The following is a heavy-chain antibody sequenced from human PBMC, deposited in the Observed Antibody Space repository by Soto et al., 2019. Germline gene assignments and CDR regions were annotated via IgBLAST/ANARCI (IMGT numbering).Heavy chain of an antibody. V-gene: IGHV4-34*01. D-gene: IGHD1-26*01. J-gene: IGHJ6*02. CDR2: INHSGNT. CDR1: GASLSDNY. Sequence: SETLSLTCAVYGASLSDNYCNWLRQPPGKGLDWIGEINHSGNTNYNPSLRSRVTISIDTSKNQVSRNLRSVSAADTAVYYCARWPHAGEGSGHAYYIGLDVWGQGTMVTVSS. CDR3: ARWPHAGEGSGHAYYIGLDV.